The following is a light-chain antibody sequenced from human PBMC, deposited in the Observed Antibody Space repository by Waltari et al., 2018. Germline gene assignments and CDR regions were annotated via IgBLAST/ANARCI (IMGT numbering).Light chain of an antibody. J-gene: IGLJ3*02. CDR1: SSDVGFYNY. CDR2: DVS. Sequence: QSALTQPASVSGSPGQSITIPCPGTSSDVGFYNYVSWYQQHPGKAPQLIIYDVSEPPSGVSDRCSGSKSGNTASLTISGLQAEDEADYYCNSYTGSSSWVFGGGTKLTVL. V-gene: IGLV2-14*01. CDR3: NSYTGSSSWV.